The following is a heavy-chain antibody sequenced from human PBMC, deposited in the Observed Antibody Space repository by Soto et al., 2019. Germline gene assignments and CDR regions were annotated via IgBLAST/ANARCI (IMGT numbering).Heavy chain of an antibody. Sequence: EVQLVESGGGLVQPGGSLRLSCAASGFTFSSYWMHWVRQVPGKGLVWVSRIHRDGSSRGYADSVKGRFTISRDNAKNSLYLPMNSLRAEDTAVYYCAREWKIVSLDPWGHGTLVTVSP. CDR3: AREWKIVSLDP. D-gene: IGHD1-1*01. CDR2: IHRDGSSR. CDR1: GFTFSSYW. V-gene: IGHV3-74*01. J-gene: IGHJ5*02.